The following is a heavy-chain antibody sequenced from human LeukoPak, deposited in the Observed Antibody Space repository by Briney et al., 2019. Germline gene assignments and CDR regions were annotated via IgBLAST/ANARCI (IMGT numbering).Heavy chain of an antibody. Sequence: SETLSLTCTVSGGSISSYYWSWIRQPAGKGLEWIGRIHTSGSTNYNPSLKSRVTMSVDTSKNQFSLKLSSVTAADTAVYYCARDMGYDSSGYYSYDAFDIWGQGTMVTVSS. CDR2: IHTSGST. D-gene: IGHD3-22*01. CDR3: ARDMGYDSSGYYSYDAFDI. V-gene: IGHV4-4*07. CDR1: GGSISSYY. J-gene: IGHJ3*02.